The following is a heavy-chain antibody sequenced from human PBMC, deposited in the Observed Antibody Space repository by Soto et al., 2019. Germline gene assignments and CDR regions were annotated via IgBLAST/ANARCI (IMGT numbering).Heavy chain of an antibody. CDR3: ARGRSSPNFDP. D-gene: IGHD6-6*01. Sequence: QVQLVQSGAEVRKPWSSVKVSCKISGGTFTNYVISWLRQAPGQGLEWMGGLIPIFGAANLAQKFQGRVTITADESTSTVNMELRSLTSEDTAVYYCARGRSSPNFDPWGQGTLVTVSS. CDR2: LIPIFGAA. J-gene: IGHJ5*02. CDR1: GGTFTNYV. V-gene: IGHV1-69*01.